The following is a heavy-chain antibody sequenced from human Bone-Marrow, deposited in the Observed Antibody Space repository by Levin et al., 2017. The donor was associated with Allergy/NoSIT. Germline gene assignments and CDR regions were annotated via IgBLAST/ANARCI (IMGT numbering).Heavy chain of an antibody. Sequence: GESLKISCAASGFTFSNYWMHWVRQAPGKGLEWVAVISYAESNKYYGDSVKGRFTIARDNSKNTLYLQLSSLRVEDTAVYYCARARAYGDNIFDYWGQGTLVTVSS. CDR3: ARARAYGDNIFDY. D-gene: IGHD4-17*01. V-gene: IGHV3-30*03. CDR2: ISYAESNK. CDR1: GFTFSNYW. J-gene: IGHJ4*02.